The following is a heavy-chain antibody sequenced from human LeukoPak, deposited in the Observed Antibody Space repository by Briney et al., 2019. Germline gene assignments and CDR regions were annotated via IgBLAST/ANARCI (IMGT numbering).Heavy chain of an antibody. J-gene: IGHJ4*02. D-gene: IGHD6-19*01. V-gene: IGHV5-51*01. CDR2: IYPSDSDT. CDR3: ARQIAYSSGPDY. Sequence: GESLKISCKGSGYSFTTYWIAWVRQMPGKGLAWMGIIYPSDSDTRYSPSFQGQVTISADKSITTAYLQWSSLKASDTAMYYCARQIAYSSGPDYWGQGTLVTVSS. CDR1: GYSFTTYW.